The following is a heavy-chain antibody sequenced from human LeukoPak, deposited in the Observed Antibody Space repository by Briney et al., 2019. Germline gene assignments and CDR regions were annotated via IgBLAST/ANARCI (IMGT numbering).Heavy chain of an antibody. CDR1: GGSISSYY. V-gene: IGHV4-59*01. CDR2: IYYSGST. D-gene: IGHD6-13*01. J-gene: IGHJ5*02. CDR3: ARTYSSSWYPPPNWFDP. Sequence: PSETLSLTCTVSGGSISSYYWSWIRQPPGKGLEWIGYIYYSGSTNYNPSLKSRVTISVDTSKNQFSLKLSSVTAADTAVYYCARTYSSSWYPPPNWFDPWGQGTLVTVSS.